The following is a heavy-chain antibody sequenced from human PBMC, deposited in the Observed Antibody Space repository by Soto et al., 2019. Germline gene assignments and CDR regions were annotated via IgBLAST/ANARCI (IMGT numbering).Heavy chain of an antibody. Sequence: ASVKVSCKASGYTFTSYGISWVRQAPGQGLEWMGWISAYNGNTNYAQKLQGRVTMTTDTSTSTAYMELRSLRSDDTAVYYCARVGGRRGYSYGYPDFDYWGQGTPVTVSS. CDR2: ISAYNGNT. CDR3: ARVGGRRGYSYGYPDFDY. V-gene: IGHV1-18*01. J-gene: IGHJ4*02. CDR1: GYTFTSYG. D-gene: IGHD5-18*01.